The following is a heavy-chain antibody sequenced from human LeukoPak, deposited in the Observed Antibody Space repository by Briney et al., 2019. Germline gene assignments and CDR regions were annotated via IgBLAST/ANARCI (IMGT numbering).Heavy chain of an antibody. CDR2: INPNSGGT. V-gene: IGHV1-2*02. CDR3: AGDQGLPYYYMDV. Sequence: ASVKVSCKASGYTFTGYYMHWVRQAPGQGLEWMGWINPNSGGTNYAQKFQGRVTMTRDTSISTAYMELSSLRSDDTAMYYCAGDQGLPYYYMDVWGRGTTVTISS. J-gene: IGHJ6*03. CDR1: GYTFTGYY.